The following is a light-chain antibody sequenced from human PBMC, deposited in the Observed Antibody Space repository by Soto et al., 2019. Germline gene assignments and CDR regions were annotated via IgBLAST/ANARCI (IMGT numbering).Light chain of an antibody. CDR1: ERIYSAY. Sequence: EVVLTQPPGTLSLSRGETATLSCRASERIYSAYLGWYQQKPGQAPRLLIYGTSSRATGIPDRFSGSGSGTDFTLTISRLEPEDFAVYYCQQYGNSPITFGQGTRLEIK. CDR3: QQYGNSPIT. CDR2: GTS. J-gene: IGKJ5*01. V-gene: IGKV3-20*01.